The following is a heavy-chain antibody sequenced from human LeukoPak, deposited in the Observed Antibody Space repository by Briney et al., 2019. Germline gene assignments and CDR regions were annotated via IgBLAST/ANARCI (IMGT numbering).Heavy chain of an antibody. CDR2: ISSISSHI. CDR1: GFTFSNYG. Sequence: GRSLRLSCAASGFTFSNYGIHWVRQAPGKGLEWVSSISSISSHIYYVDSVKGRFSISRDNAKNSVYLQMNSLRVEDTALYYCARASSAYDSALNYYYGMDVWGKGTTVTVSS. J-gene: IGHJ6*04. CDR3: ARASSAYDSALNYYYGMDV. D-gene: IGHD5-12*01. V-gene: IGHV3-21*06.